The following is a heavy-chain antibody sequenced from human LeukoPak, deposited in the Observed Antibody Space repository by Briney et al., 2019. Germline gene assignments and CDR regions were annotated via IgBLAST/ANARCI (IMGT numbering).Heavy chain of an antibody. D-gene: IGHD2-21*02. J-gene: IGHJ4*02. Sequence: GGSLRLSCAASGFTFSSYAMSWARQAPGKGLEWVSAISGSGGSTYYADSVKGRFTISRDNSKNTLYLQMNSLRAEDTAVYYCAKVSAPPAYCGGDCYSGIDYWGQGTLVTVSS. CDR3: AKVSAPPAYCGGDCYSGIDY. CDR1: GFTFSSYA. V-gene: IGHV3-23*01. CDR2: ISGSGGST.